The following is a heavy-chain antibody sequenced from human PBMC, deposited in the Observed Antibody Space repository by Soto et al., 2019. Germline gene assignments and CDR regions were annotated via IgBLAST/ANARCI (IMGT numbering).Heavy chain of an antibody. D-gene: IGHD1-7*01. J-gene: IGHJ5*02. CDR3: ARERYNWNYRFRWFDP. CDR2: INAGNGNT. V-gene: IGHV1-3*01. Sequence: ASVKVSCKASGYTFTSYAMHWVRQAPGQRLEWMGWINAGNGNTKYSQKSQGRVTITRDTSASTAYMELSSLRSEDTAVYYCARERYNWNYRFRWFDPWGQGTLVTVSS. CDR1: GYTFTSYA.